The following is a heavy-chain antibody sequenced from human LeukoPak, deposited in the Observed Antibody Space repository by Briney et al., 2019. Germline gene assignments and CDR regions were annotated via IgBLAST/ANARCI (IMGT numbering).Heavy chain of an antibody. CDR1: GYVFATYW. J-gene: IGHJ4*02. CDR3: ARSSGSHYGGVDY. D-gene: IGHD1-26*01. CDR2: ISPGNSDT. V-gene: IGHV5-51*01. Sequence: GQSLNISCKGSGYVFATYWIGWVRQMPGRGREWMALISPGNSDTRYSPSFQGQVTISADKSISTAYLQWSSLKASDTAMYYCARSSGSHYGGVDYWGQGTLVTVSS.